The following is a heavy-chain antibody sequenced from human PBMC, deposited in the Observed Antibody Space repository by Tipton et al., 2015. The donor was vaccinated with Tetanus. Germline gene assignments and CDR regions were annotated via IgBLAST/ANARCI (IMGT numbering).Heavy chain of an antibody. CDR1: GGSISSYY. D-gene: IGHD3-10*01. CDR3: ARVGGELLIDYYFDY. V-gene: IGHV4-59*01. CDR2: IYYSGST. Sequence: TLRLSCTVSGGSISSYYWSWIRQPPGKGLEWIGYIYYSGSTNYNPSLKSRVTISVDTSKNQFSLKLSSVTAADTAVYYCARVGGELLIDYYFDYWGQGTLVTVSS. J-gene: IGHJ4*02.